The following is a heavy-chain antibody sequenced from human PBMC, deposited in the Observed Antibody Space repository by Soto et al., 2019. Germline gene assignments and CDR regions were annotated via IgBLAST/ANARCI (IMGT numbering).Heavy chain of an antibody. Sequence: PGESLKISCKGSGYSFITYWIGWVRQMTGKGLEWMGIIYPGDSDTRYSPSFQGQVTVSADKTVSTAYLQWSSLKASDTAMYYCASGSKYSSSRRGGSYYYYGMDVWGQGTTVTVSS. D-gene: IGHD6-13*01. CDR1: GYSFITYW. CDR3: ASGSKYSSSRRGGSYYYYGMDV. J-gene: IGHJ6*02. CDR2: IYPGDSDT. V-gene: IGHV5-51*01.